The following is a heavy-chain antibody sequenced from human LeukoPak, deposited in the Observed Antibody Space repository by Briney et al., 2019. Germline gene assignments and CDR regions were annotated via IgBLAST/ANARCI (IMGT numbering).Heavy chain of an antibody. CDR2: ISSSGSTI. V-gene: IGHV3-48*03. CDR1: GFTFSSYE. J-gene: IGHJ6*04. Sequence: GGYLRLSCAASGFTFSSYEMNWVRQAPGKGLEWVSYISSSGSTIYYADSVKGRFTISRDNAKNSLYLQMNSLRAEDTAVYYCASPRGVTTDYYYYYGMDVWGKGTTVTVSS. D-gene: IGHD4-11*01. CDR3: ASPRGVTTDYYYYYGMDV.